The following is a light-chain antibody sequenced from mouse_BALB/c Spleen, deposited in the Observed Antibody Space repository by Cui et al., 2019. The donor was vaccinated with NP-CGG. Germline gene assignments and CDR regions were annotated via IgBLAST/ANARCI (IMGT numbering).Light chain of an antibody. V-gene: IGLV1*01. CDR2: GTN. CDR3: ALWYSNHWV. J-gene: IGLJ1*01. Sequence: QAVVTLASAPTTSSGDTVTPTCRSSTGAVTTDNYANWVQEKPDHLFTGLIGGTNNRAPGVPARFSGSLIGDKAALTITGAQTEDEAIYFCALWYSNHWVFGGGTKLTVL. CDR1: TGAVTTDNY.